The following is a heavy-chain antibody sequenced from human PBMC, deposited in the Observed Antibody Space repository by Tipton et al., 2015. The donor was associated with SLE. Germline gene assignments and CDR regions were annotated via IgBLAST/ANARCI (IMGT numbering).Heavy chain of an antibody. CDR1: GASISNYH. V-gene: IGHV4-59*08. J-gene: IGHJ6*02. CDR3: ARVVTVLATHYYDMDV. Sequence: LRLSCTVSGASISNYHWSWIRQPPGKGLERIGYVYYSATTNYNPSLKSRVTMSLDTSKNQVSLRLTSVTAADTAVYYCARVVTVLATHYYDMDVWGQGTTVTVSS. D-gene: IGHD2-21*02. CDR2: VYYSATT.